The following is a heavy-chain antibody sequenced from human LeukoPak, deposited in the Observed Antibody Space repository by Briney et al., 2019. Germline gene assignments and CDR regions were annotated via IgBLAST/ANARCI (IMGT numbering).Heavy chain of an antibody. CDR2: IYYSGST. CDR1: GGSFSGYY. Sequence: PSETLSLTCAVYGGSFSGYYWSWIRQPPGKGLEWIGYIYYSGSTNYNPSLKSRVTISVDTSKNQFSLKLSSVTAADTAVYYCARVGRDGYNQLDAFDIWGQGTMVTVSS. D-gene: IGHD5-24*01. J-gene: IGHJ3*02. V-gene: IGHV4-59*01. CDR3: ARVGRDGYNQLDAFDI.